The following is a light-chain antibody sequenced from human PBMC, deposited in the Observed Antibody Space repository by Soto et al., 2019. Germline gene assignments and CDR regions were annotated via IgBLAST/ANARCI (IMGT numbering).Light chain of an antibody. CDR1: QSVSSY. J-gene: IGKJ1*01. CDR2: DAS. V-gene: IGKV3-11*01. CDR3: QQRSNWTWT. Sequence: EIVWTQSPATLSLSPGERATLSCRASQSVSSYLAWYQQKPCQAPSLLIYDASNRATGIPARFSGSGSGTDFTLTISSLETEDFAVYDCQQRSNWTWTFGQGTKVDNK.